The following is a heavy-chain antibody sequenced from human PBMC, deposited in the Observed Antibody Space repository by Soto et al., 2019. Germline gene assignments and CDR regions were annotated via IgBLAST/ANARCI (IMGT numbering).Heavy chain of an antibody. J-gene: IGHJ6*03. CDR2: IKQDGSEK. Sequence: GGSLRLSCAASGFTFSSYWMSWVRQAPGKGLEWVANIKQDGSEKYYVDSVKGRFTICRDNAKNSLYLQMNSLRAEDTAVYYCARDIRKAAADGYYYYYYMDVWGKGTTVTVSS. D-gene: IGHD6-13*01. CDR1: GFTFSSYW. V-gene: IGHV3-7*01. CDR3: ARDIRKAAADGYYYYYYMDV.